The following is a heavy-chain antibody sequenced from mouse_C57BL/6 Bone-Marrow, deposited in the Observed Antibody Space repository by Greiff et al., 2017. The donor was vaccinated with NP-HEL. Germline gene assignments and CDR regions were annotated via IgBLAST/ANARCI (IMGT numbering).Heavy chain of an antibody. CDR1: GYTFTDYY. CDR3: AREGYYGFAY. J-gene: IGHJ3*01. CDR2: IYPGSGNT. Sequence: QVQLQQSGAELVRPGASVKLSCKASGYTFTDYYINWVKQRPGQGLEWIARIYPGSGNTYYNEKFKGKATLTAEKSSSTAYMQLSSLTSEDSAVYVCAREGYYGFAYWGQGTLVTVSA. V-gene: IGHV1-76*01. D-gene: IGHD1-1*02.